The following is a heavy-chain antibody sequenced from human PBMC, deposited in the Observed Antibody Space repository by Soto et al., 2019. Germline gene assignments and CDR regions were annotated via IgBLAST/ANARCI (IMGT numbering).Heavy chain of an antibody. J-gene: IGHJ3*02. CDR1: GFTFSSYG. D-gene: IGHD3-22*01. CDR2: ISYDGSNK. CDR3: SKDSGVVVGMGAFGI. V-gene: IGHV3-30*18. Sequence: GGSLRLSCAASGFTFSSYGMHWVHQAPGKGLEWVAVISYDGSNKYYADSVKGRFTISRDNSKHTLYLQMNSLRAEDTAVYYCSKDSGVVVGMGAFGIWGQGTMVTVSS.